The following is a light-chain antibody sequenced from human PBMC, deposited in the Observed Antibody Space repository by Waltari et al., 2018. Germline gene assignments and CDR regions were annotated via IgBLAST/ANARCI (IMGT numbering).Light chain of an antibody. CDR1: QIVTSNS. CDR2: DSV. J-gene: IGKJ4*02. Sequence: EIALKQSPVTPAWSLGERATHYCRASQIVTSNSLAWYQQKPGTPPGLIIYDSVNRAAGIPDRFSGSGSGTVFTLTIIRLEPEDFAVYYCQQYGSLPSTFGRGTKVEL. V-gene: IGKV3-20*01. CDR3: QQYGSLPST.